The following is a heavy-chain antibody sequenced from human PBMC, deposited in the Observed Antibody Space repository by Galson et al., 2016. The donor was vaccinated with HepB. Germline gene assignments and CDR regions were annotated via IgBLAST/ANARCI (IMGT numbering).Heavy chain of an antibody. CDR1: GHTLNTYN. D-gene: IGHD1-14*01. CDR3: ARELDHSFYFDY. CDR2: IKPSGGNT. V-gene: IGHV1-46*02. Sequence: SVKVSCKASGHTLNTYNMHWVRQAPGQGLEWMGIIKPSGGNTIYAQKFQDRITMTRDTSTSTVYMELISLRSEDTAVYYCARELDHSFYFDYWGQGTLLTVSS. J-gene: IGHJ4*02.